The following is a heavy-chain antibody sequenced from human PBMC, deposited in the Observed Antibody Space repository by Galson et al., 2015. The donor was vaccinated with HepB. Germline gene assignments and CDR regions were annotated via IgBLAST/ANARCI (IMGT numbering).Heavy chain of an antibody. D-gene: IGHD6-6*01. Sequence: SLRLSCAASGFTFSSYGMHWVRQAPGKGLEWVAVISYDGSNKYYADSVKGRFTISRDNSKNTLYLQMNSLRAEDTAVYYCAKDVSRPSGRYGMDVWGQGTTVTVSS. CDR2: ISYDGSNK. CDR1: GFTFSSYG. J-gene: IGHJ6*02. CDR3: AKDVSRPSGRYGMDV. V-gene: IGHV3-30*18.